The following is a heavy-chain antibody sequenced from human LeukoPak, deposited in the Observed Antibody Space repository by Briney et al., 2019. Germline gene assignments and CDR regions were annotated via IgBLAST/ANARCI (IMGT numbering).Heavy chain of an antibody. D-gene: IGHD3-3*01. CDR2: ICCSGST. Sequence: PSETLSLTCTVSGGSISSYYWSWIRQPPGKGLEWIGYICCSGSTNYNPSLKSRVTISVDTSKNQFSLKLSSVTAADTAVYYCARAVGTIFGVDSRQQAFDYWGQGTLVTVSS. J-gene: IGHJ4*02. CDR1: GGSISSYY. CDR3: ARAVGTIFGVDSRQQAFDY. V-gene: IGHV4-59*01.